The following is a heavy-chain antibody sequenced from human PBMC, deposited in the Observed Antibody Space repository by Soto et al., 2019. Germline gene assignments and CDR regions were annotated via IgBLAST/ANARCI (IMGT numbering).Heavy chain of an antibody. CDR1: GASISSSS. J-gene: IGHJ5*02. Sequence: LPLTYTVSGASISSSSWCWIRQPPGKGLEWIGNIYYSGSTYYNPSLKSRVTISVDTSKNQFSLKLSSVTAADTAGYYCARLKGIAAMNWFDPGGQGTLGTV. CDR3: ARLKGIAAMNWFDP. V-gene: IGHV4-59*08. D-gene: IGHD6-13*01. CDR2: IYYSGST.